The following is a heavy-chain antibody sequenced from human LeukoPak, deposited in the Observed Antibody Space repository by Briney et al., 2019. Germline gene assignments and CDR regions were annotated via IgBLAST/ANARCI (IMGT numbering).Heavy chain of an antibody. CDR2: ISGSGGST. Sequence: GGSLRLSCAASGFTFSSYAMSWVRQAPGRGLEWVSAISGSGGSTYYADSVKGRFTISRGNSKNTLYLQMNSLRAEDTAVYYCAKPKLLDIVATILDYWGQGTLVTVSS. CDR3: AKPKLLDIVATILDY. J-gene: IGHJ4*02. V-gene: IGHV3-23*01. D-gene: IGHD5-12*01. CDR1: GFTFSSYA.